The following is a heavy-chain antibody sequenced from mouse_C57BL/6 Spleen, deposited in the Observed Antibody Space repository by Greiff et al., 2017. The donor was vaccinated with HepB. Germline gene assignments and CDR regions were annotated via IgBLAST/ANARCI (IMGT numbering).Heavy chain of an antibody. V-gene: IGHV1-26*01. CDR1: GYTFTDYY. CDR3: ARQTVNYFDY. J-gene: IGHJ2*01. CDR2: INPNNGGT. Sequence: EVQLQQSGPELVKPGASVKISCKASGYTFTDYYMNWVKQSHGKSLEWIGDINPNNGGTSYNQKFKGKATLTVDKSSSTAYMELRSLTSEDSAVYYCARQTVNYFDYWGQGTTLTVSS. D-gene: IGHD4-1*01.